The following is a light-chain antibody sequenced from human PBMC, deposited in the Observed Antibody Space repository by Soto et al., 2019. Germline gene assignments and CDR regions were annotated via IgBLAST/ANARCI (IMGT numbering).Light chain of an antibody. J-gene: IGKJ1*01. V-gene: IGKV1-6*01. CDR1: QGIRND. CDR2: AAS. CDR3: LQECNCRPT. Sequence: AIQMTQSPYSLSASVGDRDTITCRASQGIRNDLGWNQQKPGKAPKLLIYAASSLQSGVPSRFSGSESVTDFTIPISSLQPEDFSTYYCLQECNCRPTFGQGTKVEIK.